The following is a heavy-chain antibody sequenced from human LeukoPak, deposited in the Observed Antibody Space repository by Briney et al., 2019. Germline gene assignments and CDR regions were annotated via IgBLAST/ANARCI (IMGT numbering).Heavy chain of an antibody. CDR1: GGSSSSYY. J-gene: IGHJ4*02. V-gene: IGHV4-59*01. Sequence: PSETLSLXCTVSGGSSSSYYWSWIRQPPGKGLEWIGYIYYSGSTNYNPSLKSRVTISVDTSKNQFSLKLSSVTAADTAVYYCARDRSSTSCFDYWGQGTLVTVSS. D-gene: IGHD2-2*01. CDR2: IYYSGST. CDR3: ARDRSSTSCFDY.